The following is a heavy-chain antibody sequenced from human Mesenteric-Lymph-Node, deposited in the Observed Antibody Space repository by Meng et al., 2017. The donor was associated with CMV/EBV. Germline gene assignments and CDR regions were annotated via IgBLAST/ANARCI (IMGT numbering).Heavy chain of an antibody. J-gene: IGHJ4*02. Sequence: GESLKISCAASGFTFSTYGMHWVRQAPGKGLEWVTFIRYDGDREYYADSVKGRFTISRDNSKNTLYLQMNSLRAEDTAVYYCARVMVEYDFWSGYLDYWGQGTLVTVSS. CDR2: IRYDGDRE. CDR1: GFTFSTYG. CDR3: ARVMVEYDFWSGYLDY. D-gene: IGHD3-3*01. V-gene: IGHV3-30*02.